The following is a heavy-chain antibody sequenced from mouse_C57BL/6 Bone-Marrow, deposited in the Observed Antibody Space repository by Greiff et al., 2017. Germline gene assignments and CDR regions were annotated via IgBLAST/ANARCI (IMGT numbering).Heavy chain of an antibody. CDR2: IYPGSGST. CDR1: GYTFTSYW. D-gene: IGHD1-1*01. V-gene: IGHV1-55*01. CDR3: EKGGFITTVVTPSIFDY. J-gene: IGHJ2*01. Sequence: VQLQQPGAELVKPGASVKMSCKASGYTFTSYWITWVKQRPGQGLEWIGDIYPGSGSTNYNEKFKSKATLTVDTSSSTAYMQLSSLTSEDSAAYYCEKGGFITTVVTPSIFDYGGKGPTPTVSP.